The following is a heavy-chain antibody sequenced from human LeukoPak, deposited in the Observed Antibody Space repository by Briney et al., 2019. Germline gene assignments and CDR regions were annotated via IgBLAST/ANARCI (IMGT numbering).Heavy chain of an antibody. CDR2: FDPEDGET. Sequence: ASVKVSCKVSGYTLTELSMHWVRQAPGKGLEWMGGFDPEDGETIYAQKFQGRVTMTEDTSTDTAYMELSSLRSEDTAVYYCATVLANYYDSSGYWNWFDPWGQGTLVTVSS. D-gene: IGHD3-22*01. CDR3: ATVLANYYDSSGYWNWFDP. CDR1: GYTLTELS. V-gene: IGHV1-24*01. J-gene: IGHJ5*02.